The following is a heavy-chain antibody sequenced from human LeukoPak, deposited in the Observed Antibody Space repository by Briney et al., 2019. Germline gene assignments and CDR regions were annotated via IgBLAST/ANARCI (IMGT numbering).Heavy chain of an antibody. J-gene: IGHJ6*03. Sequence: GRSLRLSCAASGFTFSSYGMHWVRQAPGKGLEWVSYISSSGSTYYADSVKGRFTISRDNSKNTLYLQMNSLRAEDTAVYYCARVSAPRKYYYYYMDVWGKGTTVTVSS. CDR3: ARVSAPRKYYYYYMDV. V-gene: IGHV3-NL1*01. CDR2: ISSSGST. CDR1: GFTFSSYG.